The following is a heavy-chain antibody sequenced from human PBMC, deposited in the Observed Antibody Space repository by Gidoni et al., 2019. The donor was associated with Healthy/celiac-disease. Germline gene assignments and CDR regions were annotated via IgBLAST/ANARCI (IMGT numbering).Heavy chain of an antibody. V-gene: IGHV3-30-3*01. CDR3: ARAASYSSSWDAFDI. D-gene: IGHD6-6*01. J-gene: IGHJ3*02. CDR2: ISYDGSNK. CDR1: GLTFSSYA. Sequence: QVQLVESGGGVVQPGRSLRLSCAASGLTFSSYAMHWVRQAQGKGLEWVAVISYDGSNKYYADSVKGRFTISRDNSKNTLYLQMNSLRAEDTAVYYCARAASYSSSWDAFDIWGQGTMVTVSS.